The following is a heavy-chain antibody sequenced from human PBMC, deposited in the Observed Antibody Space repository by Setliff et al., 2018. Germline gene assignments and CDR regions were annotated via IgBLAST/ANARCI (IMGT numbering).Heavy chain of an antibody. CDR3: AKDTHYYASSGWSYFDY. CDR2: ISSGSLII. V-gene: IGHV3-48*01. D-gene: IGHD3-22*01. Sequence: GGSLRLSCAASGITFSIYSMNWVRQAPGKGPEWVSYISSGSLIIYYADSVKGRFTISRDNAKNSVYLQVNSLRGEDTGVYYCAKDTHYYASSGWSYFDYWGQGALVTVSS. J-gene: IGHJ4*02. CDR1: GITFSIYS.